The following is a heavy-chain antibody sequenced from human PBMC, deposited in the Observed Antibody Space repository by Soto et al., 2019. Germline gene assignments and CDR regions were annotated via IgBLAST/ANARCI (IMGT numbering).Heavy chain of an antibody. V-gene: IGHV3-21*01. CDR3: ARAAYYDFWSGYNLYYYYGMDV. D-gene: IGHD3-3*01. CDR2: ISSSSSYT. CDR1: GFTFSSYS. J-gene: IGHJ6*02. Sequence: AGGSLRLSCAASGFTFSSYSMNWVRQAPGKGLEWVSSISSSSSYTYYADSVKGRFTISRDNAKNSLYLQMNSLRAEDTAVYYCARAAYYDFWSGYNLYYYYGMDVWGQGTTVTVSS.